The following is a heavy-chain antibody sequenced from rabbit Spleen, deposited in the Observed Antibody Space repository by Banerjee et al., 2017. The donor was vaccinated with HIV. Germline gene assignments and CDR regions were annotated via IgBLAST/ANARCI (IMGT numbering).Heavy chain of an antibody. CDR2: IHSGSSGST. CDR3: ARDLDGVIGWNFGW. CDR1: GIDVSVPYY. D-gene: IGHD1-1*01. Sequence: QSLEESGGGLVQPEGSLTLTCTASGIDVSVPYYMCWVRQAPGKGLEWIACIHSGSSGSTYYASWAKGRFTISKTSSTTVTLQMTSLTAADTATYFCARDLDGVIGWNFGWWGPGTLVTVS. V-gene: IGHV1S40*01. J-gene: IGHJ4*01.